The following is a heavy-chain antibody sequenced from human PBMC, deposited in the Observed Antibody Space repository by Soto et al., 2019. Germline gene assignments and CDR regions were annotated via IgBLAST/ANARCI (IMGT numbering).Heavy chain of an antibody. CDR2: IYYSGST. J-gene: IGHJ4*02. CDR1: GGSISRGGYY. Sequence: PSETLSLTCTVSGGSISRGGYYWSWIRQHPGKGMEWIGYIYYSGSTDYNPSLKSRVTILVDTSKNQFSLKLSSVTAADTAVYYCASLVPTWHQFGYWGQGTLVTVSS. CDR3: ASLVPTWHQFGY. D-gene: IGHD3-10*01. V-gene: IGHV4-31*03.